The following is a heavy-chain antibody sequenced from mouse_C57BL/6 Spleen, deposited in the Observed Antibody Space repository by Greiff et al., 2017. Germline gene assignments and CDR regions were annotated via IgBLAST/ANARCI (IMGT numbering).Heavy chain of an antibody. Sequence: QVQLQQSGAELARPGASVKLSCKASGYTFTSYGISWVKQRTGQGLEWIGEIYPRSGNTYYNEKFKGKATLTADKSSSIAYMELRSLTSEDSAVYFCAREGITTVVAEAMDYWGQGTSVTVSS. J-gene: IGHJ4*01. CDR2: IYPRSGNT. D-gene: IGHD1-1*01. V-gene: IGHV1-81*01. CDR1: GYTFTSYG. CDR3: AREGITTVVAEAMDY.